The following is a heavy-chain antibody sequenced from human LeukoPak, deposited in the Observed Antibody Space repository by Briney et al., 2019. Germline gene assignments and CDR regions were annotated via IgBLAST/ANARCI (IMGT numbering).Heavy chain of an antibody. CDR1: GDSISSGNFY. Sequence: SETLSLTCTVSGDSISSGNFYWSWIRQPAGKGLEWIGRVHTSRGTDYNPSLKSRVTISRDTSKNEISLKLSSVTAADTAVYYCARGVSQVRGMWFDPWGQGTLVTVSS. CDR3: ARGVSQVRGMWFDP. CDR2: VHTSRGT. V-gene: IGHV4-61*02. J-gene: IGHJ5*02. D-gene: IGHD3-10*01.